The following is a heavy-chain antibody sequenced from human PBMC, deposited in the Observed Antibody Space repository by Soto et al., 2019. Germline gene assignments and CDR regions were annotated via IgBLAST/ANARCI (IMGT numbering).Heavy chain of an antibody. CDR3: ARVFGDSDFRAVDY. J-gene: IGHJ4*02. CDR1: GFTFTSYG. D-gene: IGHD2-21*01. Sequence: ASVKVSFKTSGFTFTSYGITWVRQAPGQGLEWMGWIRAYNGNTNYVQNFKDRVAMTTDPSTRTAYMELKSLKSDDSAVYYCARVFGDSDFRAVDYWGQGTLVTVS. V-gene: IGHV1-18*04. CDR2: IRAYNGNT.